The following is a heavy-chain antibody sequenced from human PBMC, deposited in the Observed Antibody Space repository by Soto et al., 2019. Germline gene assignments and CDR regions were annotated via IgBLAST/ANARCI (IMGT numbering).Heavy chain of an antibody. CDR2: IIPIFGTA. CDR3: ARAYYYGSGSYYNIRYGMDV. J-gene: IGHJ6*02. Sequence: QVQLVQSGAEVKKPGSSVKVSCKASGGTFSSYAISGVRQAPGQGLEWMGGIIPIFGTANYAQKFQGRVTITADEATSTAYMELSSLRSEDTAVYYCARAYYYGSGSYYNIRYGMDVWGQGTTVTVSS. D-gene: IGHD3-10*01. CDR1: GGTFSSYA. V-gene: IGHV1-69*01.